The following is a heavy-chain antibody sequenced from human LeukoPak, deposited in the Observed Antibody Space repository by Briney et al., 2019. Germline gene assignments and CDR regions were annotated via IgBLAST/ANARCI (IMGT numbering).Heavy chain of an antibody. CDR1: GGSFSGYY. CDR2: INHSGST. J-gene: IGHJ4*02. CDR3: ARGWGHYYDSSGYYPFDY. V-gene: IGHV4-34*01. D-gene: IGHD3-22*01. Sequence: SKTLSLTCAVYGGSFSGYYWSWIRQPPGKGLEWIGEINHSGSTNYNPSLKSRVTISVDTSKNQFSLKLSSVTAADTAVYYCARGWGHYYDSSGYYPFDYWGQGTLVTVSS.